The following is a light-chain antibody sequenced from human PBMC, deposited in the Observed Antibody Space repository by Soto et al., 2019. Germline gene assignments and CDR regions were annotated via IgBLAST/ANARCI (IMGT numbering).Light chain of an antibody. J-gene: IGKJ3*01. CDR2: GAS. V-gene: IGKV3-20*01. Sequence: EIVLTQSPGTLSLSPGERATLSCRASQSVSDSSLAWYQQKPGQAPRLLIYGASSRATGIPDRFSGSGSGTDFSLTISRLEPEDFAVYYCQQYGSSPEAFGPGTKVDIK. CDR3: QQYGSSPEA. CDR1: QSVSDSS.